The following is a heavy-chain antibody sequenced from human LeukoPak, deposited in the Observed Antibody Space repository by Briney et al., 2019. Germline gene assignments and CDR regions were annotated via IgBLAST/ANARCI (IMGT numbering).Heavy chain of an antibody. CDR1: GGSISSYY. Sequence: SETLSLTCTVSGGSISSYYWSWIRQPAGKGLEWVGRIYTSGSTNYNPSLKSRVTMSVDTSKNQFSLKLSSVTAADTAVYYCARDHGCSGGSCSSFDPWGQGTLVTVSS. J-gene: IGHJ5*02. CDR2: IYTSGST. D-gene: IGHD2-15*01. V-gene: IGHV4-4*07. CDR3: ARDHGCSGGSCSSFDP.